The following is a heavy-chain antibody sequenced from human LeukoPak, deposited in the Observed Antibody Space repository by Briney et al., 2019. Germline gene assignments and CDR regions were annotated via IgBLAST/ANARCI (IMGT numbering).Heavy chain of an antibody. CDR1: GGSISSYN. Sequence: SETLSLTCTASGGSISSYNWTWIRQPPGKGLEWIGCVYYSGSTNYNPSLKSRVTISVDTSKNQFSLKLSSVTAADTAVYYCARVLYSYGLSRTYYFDYWGQGTLVTVSS. CDR3: ARVLYSYGLSRTYYFDY. CDR2: VYYSGST. J-gene: IGHJ4*02. V-gene: IGHV4-59*01. D-gene: IGHD5-18*01.